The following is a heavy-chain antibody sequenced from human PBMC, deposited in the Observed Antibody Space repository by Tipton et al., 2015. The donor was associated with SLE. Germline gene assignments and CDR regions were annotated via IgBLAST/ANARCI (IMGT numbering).Heavy chain of an antibody. D-gene: IGHD6-19*01. CDR1: GFTFGSYA. Sequence: GSLRLSCAASGFTFGSYAMSWVRQAPGKGLEWVSAISGSGGSTYYADSVKGRFTISRDNSKNTLYLQMNSLRAEDTAVYYCARGLSSGLTYYYYYGMDVWGQGTTVTVPS. CDR2: ISGSGGST. J-gene: IGHJ6*02. CDR3: ARGLSSGLTYYYYYGMDV. V-gene: IGHV3-23*01.